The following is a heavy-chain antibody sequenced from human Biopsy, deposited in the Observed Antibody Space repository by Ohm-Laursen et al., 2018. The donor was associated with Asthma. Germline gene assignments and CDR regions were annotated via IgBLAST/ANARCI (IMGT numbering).Heavy chain of an antibody. Sequence: SLRLSCSASGFTVSRDHMFWVRQAPGKGLEWVSVIYRGGTSHTADSVRGRFTISRDFSKNTLHLQMHSLRVEDTAVYYCARGDSSGWSRYYFDYWGQGTLVTVSS. CDR3: ARGDSSGWSRYYFDY. D-gene: IGHD6-19*01. V-gene: IGHV3-53*01. CDR1: GFTVSRDH. J-gene: IGHJ4*02. CDR2: IYRGGTS.